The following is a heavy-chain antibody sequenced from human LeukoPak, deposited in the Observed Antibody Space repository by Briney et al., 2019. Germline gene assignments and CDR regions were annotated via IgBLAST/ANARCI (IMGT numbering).Heavy chain of an antibody. CDR3: AREGLGGDHFDH. CDR2: ISAYNGNT. CDR1: GYTFTNYG. D-gene: IGHD2-21*01. V-gene: IGHV1-18*01. Sequence: ASVKVSCKASGYTFTNYGISWVRQAPGKGLRGWGWISAYNGNTNSAQKLQGRITMTTDTSTSTAYMELRSLRSDDTAVYYCAREGLGGDHFDHWGQGTLVTVSS. J-gene: IGHJ4*02.